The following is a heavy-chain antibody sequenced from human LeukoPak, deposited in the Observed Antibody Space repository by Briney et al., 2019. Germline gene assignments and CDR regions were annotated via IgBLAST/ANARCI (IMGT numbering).Heavy chain of an antibody. CDR2: ISAYNGNT. Sequence: ASVKDSCKASGYTFTSDGISWVRQAPGQGLEWMGWISAYNGNTNYAQKLQGRVTMTTDTSTSTAYMELRSLRSDDTAVYYCARLVVTAIRSYYGMDVWGQGTTVTVSS. J-gene: IGHJ6*02. CDR1: GYTFTSDG. D-gene: IGHD2-21*02. V-gene: IGHV1-18*01. CDR3: ARLVVTAIRSYYGMDV.